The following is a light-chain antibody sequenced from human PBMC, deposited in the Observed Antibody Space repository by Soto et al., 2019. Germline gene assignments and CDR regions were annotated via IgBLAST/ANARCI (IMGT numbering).Light chain of an antibody. CDR2: GAS. Sequence: ENMLTQSPGTLSLSTGERATLSCRASQIVGRNYLAWFQQKSGQAPRLVIYGASSRAAGIPDRLSGSGSGTDFTLTISRLEPEDFAVYYCQQYATSPITFGQGTRLEIK. CDR3: QQYATSPIT. V-gene: IGKV3-20*01. J-gene: IGKJ5*01. CDR1: QIVGRNY.